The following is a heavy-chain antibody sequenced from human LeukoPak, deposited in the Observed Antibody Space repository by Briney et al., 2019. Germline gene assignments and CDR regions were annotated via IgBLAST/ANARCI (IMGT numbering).Heavy chain of an antibody. J-gene: IGHJ6*03. V-gene: IGHV1-46*01. CDR2: INPSGGSS. CDR1: GYTFTSYY. Sequence: GASVKVSCKASGYTFTSYYMHWVRQAPGQGLEWMGIINPSGGSSNYAQKFQGRVTMTRDTSTSTAYMELSSLRSEDTAVYYCARVPYYYYYMDVWGKGTTVTVSS. CDR3: ARVPYYYYYMDV.